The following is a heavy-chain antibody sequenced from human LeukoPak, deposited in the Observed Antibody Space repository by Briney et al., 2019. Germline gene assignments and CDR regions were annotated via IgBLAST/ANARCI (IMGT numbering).Heavy chain of an antibody. J-gene: IGHJ5*02. Sequence: GGSLRLSCAASGFTFSSYSMNWVRQAPGKGLEWVSSISSSSSYIYYADSVKGRFTISRDNAKNSLYLQMNSLRAEDTAVYYCARDPPPAYVDTARATTWGQGTLVTVSS. V-gene: IGHV3-21*01. D-gene: IGHD5-18*01. CDR3: ARDPPPAYVDTARATT. CDR1: GFTFSSYS. CDR2: ISSSSSYI.